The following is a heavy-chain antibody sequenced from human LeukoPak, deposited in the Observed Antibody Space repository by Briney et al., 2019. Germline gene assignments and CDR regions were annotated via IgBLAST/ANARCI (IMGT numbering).Heavy chain of an antibody. D-gene: IGHD1-26*01. CDR1: GYTFTGYY. CDR3: ARASDLRWELPYFDY. Sequence: ASVKVSCKASGYTFTGYYMHWVRQAPGQGHEWMGRINPNSGGTNYAQKFQGRVTMTRDTSISTAYMELSRLRSDDTAVYYCARASDLRWELPYFDYWGQGTLVTVSS. V-gene: IGHV1-2*06. J-gene: IGHJ4*02. CDR2: INPNSGGT.